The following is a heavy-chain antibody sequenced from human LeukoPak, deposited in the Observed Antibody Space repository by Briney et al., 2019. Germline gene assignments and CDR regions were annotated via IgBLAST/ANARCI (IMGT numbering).Heavy chain of an antibody. J-gene: IGHJ4*02. CDR2: IIPILGIA. V-gene: IGHV1-69*02. Sequence: SVKVSCKASGGTSSNYIFSWVRQAPGQGLDWMGRIIPILGIANYAQKFQGRVTITADKSTSTAYMELSSLRSEDTAIYYCASTYRSLSGASFDYWGQGTLVTVSS. D-gene: IGHD6-19*01. CDR1: GGTSSNYI. CDR3: ASTYRSLSGASFDY.